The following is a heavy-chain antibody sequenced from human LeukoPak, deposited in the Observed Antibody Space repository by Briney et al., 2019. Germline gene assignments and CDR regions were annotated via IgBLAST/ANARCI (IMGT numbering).Heavy chain of an antibody. CDR2: ICTSGST. CDR1: GVSISTYY. CDR3: AREGNWGSSDY. Sequence: SETLSLTCTVSGVSISTYYWSWIRQPAGKGLEWIGRICTSGSTNYSPSLKSRVTMSIDTSKNQFSLKLSSVTAADTAVYYCAREGNWGSSDYWGQGTLVTVSS. D-gene: IGHD7-27*01. V-gene: IGHV4-4*07. J-gene: IGHJ4*02.